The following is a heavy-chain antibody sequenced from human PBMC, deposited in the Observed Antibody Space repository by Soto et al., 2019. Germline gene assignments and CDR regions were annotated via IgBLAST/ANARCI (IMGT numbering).Heavy chain of an antibody. CDR1: GFTFSSSA. Sequence: EVQLLESGGGLVQPGGSLRLSCAASGFTFSSSAMSWVRRAPGEGLEWVSAITGGGGATYYADSVKGRFTVSRDNSKNTLYLQMNSLRAEDTAVYSCVKGSGTASPYYFDYWGQGTLVTVSS. J-gene: IGHJ4*02. D-gene: IGHD2-8*02. CDR3: VKGSGTASPYYFDY. V-gene: IGHV3-23*01. CDR2: ITGGGGAT.